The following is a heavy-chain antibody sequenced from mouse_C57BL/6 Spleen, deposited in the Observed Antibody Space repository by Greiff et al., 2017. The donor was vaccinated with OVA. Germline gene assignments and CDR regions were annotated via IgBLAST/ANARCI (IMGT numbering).Heavy chain of an antibody. Sequence: VKLVESGPGLVAPSQSLSITCTVSGFSLTSYAISWVRQPPGKGLEWLGVIWPGGGPNYNSALKSRLSISKDNSKSQVVLKMNSLQTDDTARYYCARRGYGYAMDYWGQGTSVTVSS. V-gene: IGHV2-9-1*01. J-gene: IGHJ4*01. D-gene: IGHD3-1*01. CDR2: IWPGGGP. CDR1: GFSLTSYA. CDR3: ARRGYGYAMDY.